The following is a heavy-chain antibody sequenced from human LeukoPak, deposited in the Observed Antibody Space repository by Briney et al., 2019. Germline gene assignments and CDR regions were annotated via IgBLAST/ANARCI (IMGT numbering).Heavy chain of an antibody. CDR1: GFTFDDYG. J-gene: IGHJ3*02. D-gene: IGHD3-10*01. V-gene: IGHV3-20*04. Sequence: PGGSLRLSCAASGFTFDDYGMSWVRQAPGKGLEWVSGINWNGGSTGYADSVKSRFTISRDNDKKSLYLQMNSLRVEDTAVYYCARDAHYYGSGSPAFDIWGQGTMATVSS. CDR3: ARDAHYYGSGSPAFDI. CDR2: INWNGGST.